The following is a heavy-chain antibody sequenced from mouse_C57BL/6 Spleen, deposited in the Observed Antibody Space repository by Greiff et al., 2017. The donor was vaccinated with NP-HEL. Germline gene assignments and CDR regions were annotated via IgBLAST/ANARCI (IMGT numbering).Heavy chain of an antibody. D-gene: IGHD3-2*02. V-gene: IGHV1-26*01. CDR1: GYTFTDYY. J-gene: IGHJ3*01. CDR3: ARYAQGAWFAY. CDR2: INPNNGGT. Sequence: VQLQQSGPELVKPGASVKISCKASGYTFTDYYMNWVKQSHGKSLEWIGDINPNNGGTSYNQKFKGKATLTVDKSSSTAYMELRSLTSEDSAVYYCARYAQGAWFAYWGQGTLVTVSA.